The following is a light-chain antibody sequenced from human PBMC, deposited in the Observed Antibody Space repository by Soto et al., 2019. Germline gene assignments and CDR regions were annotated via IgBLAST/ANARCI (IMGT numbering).Light chain of an antibody. CDR3: SSYTSSSTRV. V-gene: IGLV2-14*01. CDR2: EVS. Sequence: QSALTQPASVSGSPGQSITISCTGTSSDVGAYDYLSWYQQHPGKAPKLMIYEVSNRPSGVSNRFSGSKSGNTASLTISGLQAEDEADYYCSSYTSSSTRVFGTGTKVTVL. J-gene: IGLJ1*01. CDR1: SSDVGAYDY.